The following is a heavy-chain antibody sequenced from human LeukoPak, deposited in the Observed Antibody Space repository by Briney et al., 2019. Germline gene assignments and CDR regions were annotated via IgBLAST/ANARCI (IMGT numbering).Heavy chain of an antibody. CDR2: ISSSSNTI. Sequence: GGSLRLSCAAPGFTFSSYSMNWVRQAPGKGLEWVSYISSSSNTIYNADSVKGRFTIFRDNAKNSLYLQMNSLRDDDTAVYYCARSDWFDPWGQGTLVTVSS. J-gene: IGHJ5*02. CDR3: ARSDWFDP. V-gene: IGHV3-48*02. CDR1: GFTFSSYS.